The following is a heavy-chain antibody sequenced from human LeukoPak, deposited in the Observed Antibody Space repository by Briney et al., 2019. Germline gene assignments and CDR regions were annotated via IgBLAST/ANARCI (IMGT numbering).Heavy chain of an antibody. CDR1: GYTFTSYG. CDR2: ISDYNGNT. Sequence: ASVKVSCKASGYTFTSYGISWVRQAPGQGLEWMGWISDYNGNTNYAQKLQGRVTMTTDTSTSTAYMELRSLRSDDTAVYYCAREKDYYGSGSYYGPWGQGTLVTVSS. J-gene: IGHJ5*02. V-gene: IGHV1-18*01. CDR3: AREKDYYGSGSYYGP. D-gene: IGHD3-10*01.